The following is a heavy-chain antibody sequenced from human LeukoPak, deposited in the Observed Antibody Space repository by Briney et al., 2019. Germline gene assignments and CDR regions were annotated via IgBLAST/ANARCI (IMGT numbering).Heavy chain of an antibody. Sequence: ETLSLTCTVSGGSISSSSYYWGWVRQAPGKGLEWVSAISGSGGSTYYADSVKGRFTISRDNSKNTLYLQMNSLRAEDTAVYYCAKSSGYSQYYFDYWGQGTLVTVSS. V-gene: IGHV3-23*01. CDR3: AKSSGYSQYYFDY. CDR2: ISGSGGST. CDR1: GGSISSSSYY. J-gene: IGHJ4*02. D-gene: IGHD5-18*01.